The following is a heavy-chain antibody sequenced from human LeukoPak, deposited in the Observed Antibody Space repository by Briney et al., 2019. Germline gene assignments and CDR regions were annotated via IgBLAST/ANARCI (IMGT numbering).Heavy chain of an antibody. D-gene: IGHD3-16*01. Sequence: SETLSLTCTVSGGSISSSSYYWGWIRQPPGKGLEWIGSIYYSGSTYYNPSLKSRVTISVDTSKNQFSLKLSSVTAADTAVYYCARLGGARRFDYWGQGTLVTVSS. J-gene: IGHJ4*02. CDR2: IYYSGST. V-gene: IGHV4-39*01. CDR3: ARLGGARRFDY. CDR1: GGSISSSSYY.